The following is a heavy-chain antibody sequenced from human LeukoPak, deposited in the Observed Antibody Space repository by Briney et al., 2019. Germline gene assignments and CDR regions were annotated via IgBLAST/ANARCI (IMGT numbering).Heavy chain of an antibody. D-gene: IGHD1-26*01. CDR3: AKGGPTGSNYFDF. V-gene: IGHV3-23*01. CDR1: EFTFDNYA. CDR2: ISGSGYYS. J-gene: IGHJ4*02. Sequence: GGSLRLSCAASEFTFDNYAMSWVRQAPGKGLEWVSVISGSGYYSYYADSVRGRFTVSRDNSKTTLYLQMNSLRADDTAVYYCAKGGPTGSNYFDFWGQGTLVTVSS.